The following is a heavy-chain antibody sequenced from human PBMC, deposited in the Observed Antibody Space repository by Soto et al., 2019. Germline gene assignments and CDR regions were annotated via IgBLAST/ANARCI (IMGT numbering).Heavy chain of an antibody. CDR3: ARLRSSSWYPMAYFDY. J-gene: IGHJ4*02. D-gene: IGHD6-13*01. CDR2: IYYSGST. Sequence: SETLSLTCTVSGGSISSYYWSWIRQPPGKGLEWIGYIYYSGSTNYNPSLKSRVTISVDTSKNQFSLKLSSVTAADTAVYYCARLRSSSWYPMAYFDYWGQGTLVTVSS. CDR1: GGSISSYY. V-gene: IGHV4-59*08.